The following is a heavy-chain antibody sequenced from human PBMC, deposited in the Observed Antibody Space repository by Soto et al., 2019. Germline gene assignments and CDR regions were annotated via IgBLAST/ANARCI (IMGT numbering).Heavy chain of an antibody. D-gene: IGHD5-18*01. CDR1: GGTFSSYA. CDR3: ARVPLHVDAAMVVRPYYFDY. V-gene: IGHV1-69*13. J-gene: IGHJ4*02. Sequence: ASVKVSCKASGGTFSSYAISWVRQAPGQGLEWMGGIIPIFGTANYAQKFQGRVTITADESTSTAYMELSSLRSEDTAVYYCARVPLHVDAAMVVRPYYFDYWGQGTLVTVSS. CDR2: IIPIFGTA.